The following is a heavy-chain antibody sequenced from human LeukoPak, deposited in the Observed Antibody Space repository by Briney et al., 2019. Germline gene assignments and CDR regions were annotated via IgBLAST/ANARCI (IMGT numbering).Heavy chain of an antibody. D-gene: IGHD3-16*02. V-gene: IGHV1-69*05. CDR3: ASGSYVWGSYRYTGPFDY. Sequence: SVKVSCKASRGTFSSYAISWVRQAPGQGLEWMGGIIPIFGTANYAQKFQGRVTITTDESTSTAYMELSSLRSEDTAVYYCASGSYVWGSYRYTGPFDYWGQGTLVTVSS. CDR1: RGTFSSYA. CDR2: IIPIFGTA. J-gene: IGHJ4*02.